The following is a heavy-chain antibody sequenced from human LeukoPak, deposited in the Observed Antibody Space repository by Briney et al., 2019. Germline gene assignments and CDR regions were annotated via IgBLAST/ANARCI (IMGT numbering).Heavy chain of an antibody. V-gene: IGHV4-59*12. J-gene: IGHJ4*02. CDR1: GGSISSYY. CDR3: ARSNWGYDFDY. Sequence: PLETLSLTCTVSGGSISSYYWSWIRQPPGKGLEWIGYIYYTGSTNYNPSLKSRVTISLDTSKNQFSLKVRSVTAADTAVYYCARSNWGYDFDYWGQGTLVTVSS. D-gene: IGHD7-27*01. CDR2: IYYTGST.